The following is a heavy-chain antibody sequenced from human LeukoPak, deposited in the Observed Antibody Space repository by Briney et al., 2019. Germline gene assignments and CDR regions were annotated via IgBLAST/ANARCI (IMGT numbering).Heavy chain of an antibody. D-gene: IGHD2-2*02. V-gene: IGHV1-18*01. Sequence: ASVKVSCKASGYTFTSYGISWVRQAPGQGLEWMGWISAYNGNTNYAQKLQGRVTMTTDTSTSTAYMELRSLRSDDTAVYYCARDGGGLGYCSSTSCYTYYYYGMDVRGQGTTVTVFS. CDR1: GYTFTSYG. CDR2: ISAYNGNT. J-gene: IGHJ6*02. CDR3: ARDGGGLGYCSSTSCYTYYYYGMDV.